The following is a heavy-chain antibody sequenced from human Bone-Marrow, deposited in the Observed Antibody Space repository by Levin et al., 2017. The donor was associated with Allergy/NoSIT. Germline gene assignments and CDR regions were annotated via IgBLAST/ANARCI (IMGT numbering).Heavy chain of an antibody. CDR2: IIPIFGTA. D-gene: IGHD6-19*01. CDR3: ARVFRQWLVDHDAFDI. J-gene: IGHJ3*02. Sequence: SVKVSCKASGGTFSSYAISWVRQAPGQGLEWMGGIIPIFGTANYAQKFQGRVTITADESTSTAYMELSSLRSEDTAVYYCARVFRQWLVDHDAFDIWGQGTMVTVSS. CDR1: GGTFSSYA. V-gene: IGHV1-69*13.